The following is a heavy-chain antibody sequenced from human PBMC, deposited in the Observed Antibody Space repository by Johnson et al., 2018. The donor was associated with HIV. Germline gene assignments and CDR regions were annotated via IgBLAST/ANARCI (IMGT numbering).Heavy chain of an antibody. V-gene: IGHV3-11*01. Sequence: VQLVESGGGLVKPGGSLRLSCAASGFTFSDYYMNWIRQAPGKGLEWVSYISSSGTTIYYTDSVKGRFTISRDNAKNSLYLQMNSLRAEDPAVYYCTTDVGCGIAGAGTEAFDIWGQGTMVTVSS. CDR1: GFTFSDYY. CDR3: TTDVGCGIAGAGTEAFDI. CDR2: ISSSGTTI. J-gene: IGHJ3*02. D-gene: IGHD6-19*01.